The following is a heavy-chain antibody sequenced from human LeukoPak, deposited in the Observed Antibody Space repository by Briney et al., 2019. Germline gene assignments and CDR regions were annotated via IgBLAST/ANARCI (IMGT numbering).Heavy chain of an antibody. CDR1: GGSISSSSYY. CDR2: IYYSGST. J-gene: IGHJ4*02. Sequence: SETLSLTCTVSGGSISSSSYYWGWIRQPPGKGLEWIGSIYYSGSTYYNPSLKSRVTISVDTSKNQFSLRLTSVTAADTAVYYCARHVRFLEWLSSYYFDYWGQGTLVTVSS. D-gene: IGHD3-3*01. V-gene: IGHV4-39*01. CDR3: ARHVRFLEWLSSYYFDY.